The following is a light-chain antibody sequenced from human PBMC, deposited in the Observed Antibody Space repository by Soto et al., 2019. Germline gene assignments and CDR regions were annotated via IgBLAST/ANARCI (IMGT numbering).Light chain of an antibody. Sequence: IKLTQSSSTQSVAPGERDTHFLQASQSVSSNLAWYQQKPGQAPRLLIYGASTRATGIPARFSGSGSGTEFTLTISSLQSEDFAVYYCQQYNNWPTWTFGQGTKVDIK. CDR3: QQYNNWPTWT. CDR1: QSVSSN. CDR2: GAS. V-gene: IGKV3-15*01. J-gene: IGKJ1*01.